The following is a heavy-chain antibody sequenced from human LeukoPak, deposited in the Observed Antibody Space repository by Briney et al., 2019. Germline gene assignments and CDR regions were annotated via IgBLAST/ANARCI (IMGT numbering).Heavy chain of an antibody. CDR1: GGSLSSGGYY. CDR2: IYYSGST. CDR3: ARVFGYCSGGSCIENFDY. D-gene: IGHD2-15*01. V-gene: IGHV4-31*03. J-gene: IGHJ4*02. Sequence: SETLSLTCTVSGGSLSSGGYYWSWIRQHPGKGLEWIGYIYYSGSTYYDPSLKSRVTISVETSKNQFSLKLSSVTAADTAVYYCARVFGYCSGGSCIENFDYWGQGTLVTVSS.